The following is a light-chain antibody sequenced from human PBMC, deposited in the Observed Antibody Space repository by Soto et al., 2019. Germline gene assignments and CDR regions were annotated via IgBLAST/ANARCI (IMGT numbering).Light chain of an antibody. V-gene: IGKV3-20*01. J-gene: IGKJ2*01. CDR3: QKFGNSPYT. Sequence: EIVLTQSPGTLSLSPGERATLSCRASQSVSSSYLAWYQQKPGQAPRLLIYGASSRATGIPDRFSGSGSGTDFTLTISSMEAEYFAVYYCQKFGNSPYTFGQGTRLEIK. CDR2: GAS. CDR1: QSVSSSY.